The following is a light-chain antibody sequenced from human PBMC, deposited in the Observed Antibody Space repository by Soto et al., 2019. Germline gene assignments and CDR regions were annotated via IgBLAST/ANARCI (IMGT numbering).Light chain of an antibody. CDR3: HQYYSLPLT. Sequence: DIVMTQSPDSLAVSLGERATINCKSSQSILYRANNKNYLAWYQQKPGQPLKLLFYWASTRESGVPDRFSGSGSGTDFTLTISNLQAEDVAVYYCHQYYSLPLTFGGGTKVDIK. V-gene: IGKV4-1*01. CDR1: QSILYRANNKNY. CDR2: WAS. J-gene: IGKJ4*01.